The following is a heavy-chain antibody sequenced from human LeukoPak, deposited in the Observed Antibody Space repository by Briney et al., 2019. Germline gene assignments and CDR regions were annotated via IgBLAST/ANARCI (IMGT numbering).Heavy chain of an antibody. V-gene: IGHV3-7*03. CDR2: INQDGSEK. Sequence: PGGSLRLSCAASGITLSRFWMSWVRQAPGKGLQWVANINQDGSEKHYVDSVKGRFTTSRDSSKSTVYLQMESLRVEDTAVYYCAREDNGGATDDGFDVWGRGTVVIVSS. D-gene: IGHD3-16*01. CDR1: GITLSRFW. J-gene: IGHJ3*01. CDR3: AREDNGGATDDGFDV.